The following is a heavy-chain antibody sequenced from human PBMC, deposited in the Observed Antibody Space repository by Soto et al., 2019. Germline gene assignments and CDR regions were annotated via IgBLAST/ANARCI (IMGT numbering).Heavy chain of an antibody. D-gene: IGHD2-21*02. CDR3: ATPAYCGGDCYSRYYYYGMDV. Sequence: ASVKVSCKVSGDTLTELSMHWVRQAPGKGLEWMGGFDPEDGETIYAQKFQGRVTMTEDTSTDTAYMELSSLRSEDTAVYYCATPAYCGGDCYSRYYYYGMDVWGQGTTVTV. J-gene: IGHJ6*02. CDR1: GDTLTELS. V-gene: IGHV1-24*01. CDR2: FDPEDGET.